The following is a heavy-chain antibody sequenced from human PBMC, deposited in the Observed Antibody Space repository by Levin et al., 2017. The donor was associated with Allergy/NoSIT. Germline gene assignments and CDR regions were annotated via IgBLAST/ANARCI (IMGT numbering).Heavy chain of an antibody. D-gene: IGHD1-26*01. Sequence: GGSLRLSCAGSGFTFSSYAISWVRQAPGKGLEWVSAISGSGGGAYYANSVKGRFTISRDNSKNTMYLQMNSLRAEDTAVYYCAKVGGGTYYRDYFDYWGQGTLVTVSS. V-gene: IGHV3-23*01. CDR2: ISGSGGGA. CDR3: AKVGGGTYYRDYFDY. J-gene: IGHJ4*02. CDR1: GFTFSSYA.